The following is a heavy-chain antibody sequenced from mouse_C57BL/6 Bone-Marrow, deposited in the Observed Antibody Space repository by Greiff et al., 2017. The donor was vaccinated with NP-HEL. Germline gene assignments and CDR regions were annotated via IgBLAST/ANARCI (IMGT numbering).Heavy chain of an antibody. D-gene: IGHD1-1*01. J-gene: IGHJ2*01. CDR3: ARSATTVVAPYYFDY. Sequence: EVQLQQSGPELVKPGASVKMSCKASGYTFTSYVMHWVKQKPGQGLEWIGYIYPYNDGTKYNEKFKGKATLTSDKSSSTAYMELSSLTSEDSAVYYCARSATTVVAPYYFDYWGQGTTLTVSS. CDR1: GYTFTSYV. CDR2: IYPYNDGT. V-gene: IGHV1-14*01.